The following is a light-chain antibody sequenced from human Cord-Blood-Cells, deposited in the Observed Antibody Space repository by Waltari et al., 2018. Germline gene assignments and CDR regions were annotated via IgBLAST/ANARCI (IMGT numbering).Light chain of an antibody. CDR2: EGS. J-gene: IGLJ2*01. CDR3: CSYAGSSTVV. CDR1: SSDVGSYNL. Sequence: QSALTQPASVSGSPGQPITISCPGTSSDVGSYNLVPWYQQHPGKAPKLMIYEGSKRPSGVSNRFSGSKSGNTASLTISGLQAEDEADYYCCSYAGSSTVVFGGGTKLTVL. V-gene: IGLV2-23*01.